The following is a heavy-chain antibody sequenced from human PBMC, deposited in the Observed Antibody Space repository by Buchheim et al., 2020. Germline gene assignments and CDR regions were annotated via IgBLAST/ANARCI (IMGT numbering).Heavy chain of an antibody. CDR2: MTSDEKTI. CDR1: GFTFSRYS. V-gene: IGHV3-48*01. J-gene: IGHJ6*02. Sequence: EVQLVESGGGSVQPGGSLRLSCAASGFTFSRYSMNWARQAPGKGLEWVSYMTSDEKTIYYTDSVKGRFTISRDNARNLLYLKMHSLRVDDTALYYCARSVQFGMDVWGQGTT. CDR3: ARSVQFGMDV.